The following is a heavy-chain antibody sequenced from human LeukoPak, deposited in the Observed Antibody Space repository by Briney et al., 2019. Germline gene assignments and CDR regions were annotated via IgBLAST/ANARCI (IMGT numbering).Heavy chain of an antibody. CDR2: IYPDDSDT. CDR1: GYSFTNYW. D-gene: IGHD5-12*01. V-gene: IGHV5-51*01. Sequence: KDGESQKISCKGSGYSFTNYWIGWVRQMPGNGLEWMGIIYPDDSDTRYSPSFQGQVTISADKSISTAYLQWSSLKASDTAMYYCARRSQDGSGYDSAWDYFDYWGQGTLVTVSS. CDR3: ARRSQDGSGYDSAWDYFDY. J-gene: IGHJ4*02.